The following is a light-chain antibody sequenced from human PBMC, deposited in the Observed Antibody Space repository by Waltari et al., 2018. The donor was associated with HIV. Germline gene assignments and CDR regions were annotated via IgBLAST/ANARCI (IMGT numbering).Light chain of an antibody. CDR3: AAWDESLSGNV. CDR1: SSNIGNNY. Sequence: QSVLTQPPSLSGPPGPRVPIPCSVRSSNIGNNYVYWYQQLPGMAPKLLIYRNNYRPSGVPDRFSGSKSGTSASLTISGLRSEDEGDYYCAAWDESLSGNVFGTGTKVPVL. CDR2: RNN. J-gene: IGLJ1*01. V-gene: IGLV1-47*01.